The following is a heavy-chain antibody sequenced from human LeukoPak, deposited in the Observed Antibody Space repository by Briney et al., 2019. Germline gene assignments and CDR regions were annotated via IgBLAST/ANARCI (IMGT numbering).Heavy chain of an antibody. CDR1: GASVSSASY. Sequence: SETLSLTCTVSGASVSSASYWSWIRQPPGKGVEWIAHIYNGVNTNYNPSLKSRVTISVDTSKNQFFLRLNSVTAADTAVYYCARSRAFNSGAFDPWGQESLVTVSS. CDR2: IYNGVNT. D-gene: IGHD1-26*01. V-gene: IGHV4-61*01. CDR3: ARSRAFNSGAFDP. J-gene: IGHJ5*02.